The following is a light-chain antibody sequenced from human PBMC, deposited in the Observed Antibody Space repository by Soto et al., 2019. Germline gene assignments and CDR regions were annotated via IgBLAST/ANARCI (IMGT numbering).Light chain of an antibody. CDR1: SSDVGGYDY. CDR3: SSYTSSNTLK. CDR2: DVN. V-gene: IGLV2-14*01. Sequence: QLVLTQPASVSGSPGQSITISCTGTSSDVGGYDYVSWYQQHPGKAPKLMIYDVNTRPSGGSNRFSGSKSGNTASLSISGLQAEDEADYYCSSYTSSNTLKFGGGTKVTVL. J-gene: IGLJ2*01.